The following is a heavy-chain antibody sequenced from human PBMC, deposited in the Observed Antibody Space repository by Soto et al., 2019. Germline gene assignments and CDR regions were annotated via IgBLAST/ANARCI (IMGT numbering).Heavy chain of an antibody. CDR1: GYSFSDYY. Sequence: ASVKVSCKTSGYSFSDYYIHWVRQAPGQGLEWTAWINPKDAYTNYAQSFQGRVTVTTDPSISTVYMELRGLRSDDTAVFFCTRGVGPPNSFDYWGQGTLVPVSS. V-gene: IGHV1-2*02. CDR3: TRGVGPPNSFDY. J-gene: IGHJ4*02. CDR2: INPKDAYT. D-gene: IGHD7-27*01.